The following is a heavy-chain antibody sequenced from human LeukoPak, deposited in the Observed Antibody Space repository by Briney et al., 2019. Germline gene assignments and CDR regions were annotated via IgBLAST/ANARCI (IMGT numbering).Heavy chain of an antibody. V-gene: IGHV1-69*13. CDR3: ARDSDYDILTGPPLDY. CDR2: IIPIFGTA. Sequence: SVKVSCKASGGTFSSYAISWVRQAPGQGLEWMGGIIPIFGTANYAQKFQGRVTITADESTSTAYMELSSLRSEDTAVCYCARDSDYDILTGPPLDYWGQGTLVTVSS. D-gene: IGHD3-9*01. J-gene: IGHJ4*02. CDR1: GGTFSSYA.